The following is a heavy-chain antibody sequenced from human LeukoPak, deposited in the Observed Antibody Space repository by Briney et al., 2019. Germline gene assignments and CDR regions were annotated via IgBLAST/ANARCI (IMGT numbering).Heavy chain of an antibody. V-gene: IGHV4-38-2*01. CDR3: ARAGWIITSGIDY. J-gene: IGHJ4*02. CDR2: VYHTGST. D-gene: IGHD3-10*01. Sequence: PSETLSLTCAVSGYSISRGYYWALIRQPPGKGLKWIGTVYHTGSTYYNPSLDSRVTISVDTSMNEFSLNLKSVTAADTAVYYCARAGWIITSGIDYWGQGALVTVSS. CDR1: GYSISRGYY.